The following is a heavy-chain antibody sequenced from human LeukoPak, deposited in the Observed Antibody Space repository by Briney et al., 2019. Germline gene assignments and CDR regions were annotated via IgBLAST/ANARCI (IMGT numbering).Heavy chain of an antibody. D-gene: IGHD2-15*01. CDR1: GSGFSSYW. V-gene: IGHV5-51*01. CDR3: ARSGGSGYNWFDP. Sequence: GESLKISYKGSGSGFSSYWIGWVRQTPGKGVDWVGIIYPGDSDVRYSPSFEGQVTISADKSISTAYLQWSSLSASDTAIYYCARSGGSGYNWFDPWGQGTLVTVSS. J-gene: IGHJ5*02. CDR2: IYPGDSDV.